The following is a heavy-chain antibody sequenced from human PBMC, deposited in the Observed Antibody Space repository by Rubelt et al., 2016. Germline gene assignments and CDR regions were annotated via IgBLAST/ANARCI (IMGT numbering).Heavy chain of an antibody. D-gene: IGHD5-12*01. Sequence: QVQLVQSGAEVKKPGASVKVSCKASGYTFTSYGISWVRQAPGQGLEWMGWISAYNGNTNYAQKLQGRVTMTTDTSTSTAYMELRSLRSDATSVYYCAGVSGYDPFYYYGMDVWGQGTTVTVSS. V-gene: IGHV1-18*01. J-gene: IGHJ6*02. CDR1: GYTFTSYG. CDR2: ISAYNGNT. CDR3: AGVSGYDPFYYYGMDV.